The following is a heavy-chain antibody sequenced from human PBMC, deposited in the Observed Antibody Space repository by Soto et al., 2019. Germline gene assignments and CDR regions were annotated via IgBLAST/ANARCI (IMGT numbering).Heavy chain of an antibody. V-gene: IGHV3-30-3*01. CDR2: IAYDGSNA. Sequence: GGSLRLSCAASGFTFRNHAMHWVRQAPGKGLECLAVIAYDGSNAFYRDSVKGRFTISRDNSKNTLYLHMDSLRSEDTGVYYCARGDREDILVVVGARPGEYGIDIWGQGTTVTVSS. J-gene: IGHJ6*02. CDR1: GFTFRNHA. CDR3: ARGDREDILVVVGARPGEYGIDI. D-gene: IGHD2-15*01.